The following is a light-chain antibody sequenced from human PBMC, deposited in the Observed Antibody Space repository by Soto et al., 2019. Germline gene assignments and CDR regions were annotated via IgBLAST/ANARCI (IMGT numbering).Light chain of an antibody. V-gene: IGKV3-20*01. CDR3: QQYGSSPRT. J-gene: IGKJ1*01. CDR1: QIVSNF. Sequence: VLTHSPDSLSVSLGESATLSCRASQIVSNFLAWYQQKPGQAPRLLIYGASSRATGIPDRFSGSGSGTDFTLTISRLEPEDFALYYCQQYGSSPRTFGQGTKVDIK. CDR2: GAS.